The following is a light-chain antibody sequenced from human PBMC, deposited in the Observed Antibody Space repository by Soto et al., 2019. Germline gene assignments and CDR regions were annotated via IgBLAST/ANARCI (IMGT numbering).Light chain of an antibody. J-gene: IGKJ1*01. CDR3: QQYNSYPWT. CDR1: QSISSW. CDR2: DAS. Sequence: LQMLLSPLTLSATVGDRVTIACPTSQSISSWLAWYQQKPGKAPKLLIYDASSLESGVPSRFSGSGSGTEFTLTISSLQPDDFATYYCQQYNSYPWTFGQGTKVDIK. V-gene: IGKV1-5*01.